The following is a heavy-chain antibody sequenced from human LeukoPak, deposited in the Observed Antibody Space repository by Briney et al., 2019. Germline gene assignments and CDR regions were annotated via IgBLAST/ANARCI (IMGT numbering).Heavy chain of an antibody. CDR3: ARFSGPGPFDY. V-gene: IGHV4-61*02. J-gene: IGHJ4*02. D-gene: IGHD2-15*01. Sequence: SETLSLTCTVSGGSISSGSYYWSWIRQPAGKGLEWIGRIYTSGSTNYNPSLKSRVTISVDTSKNQFSLKLSSVTAADTAVYYCARFSGPGPFDYWGQGTLVTVSS. CDR1: GGSISSGSYY. CDR2: IYTSGST.